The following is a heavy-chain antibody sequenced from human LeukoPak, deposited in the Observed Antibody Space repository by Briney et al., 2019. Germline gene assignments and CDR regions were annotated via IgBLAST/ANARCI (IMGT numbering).Heavy chain of an antibody. CDR2: FDPGDGET. D-gene: IGHD3-3*01. CDR3: ATVPRIWSGYYTSEYFQH. CDR1: GYTLTELS. J-gene: IGHJ1*01. V-gene: IGHV1-24*01. Sequence: GASVKVSCKVSGYTLTELSMHWVRQAPGKGLEWMGGFDPGDGETIYAQKFQGRVTMTEDTSTDTAYMELSSLRSEDTAVYYCATVPRIWSGYYTSEYFQHWGQGTLVTVSS.